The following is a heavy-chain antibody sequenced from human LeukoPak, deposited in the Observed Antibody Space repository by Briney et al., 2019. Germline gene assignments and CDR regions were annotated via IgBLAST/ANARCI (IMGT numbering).Heavy chain of an antibody. CDR2: IYYSGST. CDR3: ARLASRGKSECDY. V-gene: IGHV4-59*08. CDR1: GFTISSYH. J-gene: IGHJ4*02. D-gene: IGHD6-19*01. Sequence: SESLTLSCAASGFTISSYHLNWVRQPPGKGLEWVGYIYYSGSTIYNPSLKSRFTISVDTSKNQFSLKMNSVTAADTAVYYCARLASRGKSECDYWGQGALVIVSS.